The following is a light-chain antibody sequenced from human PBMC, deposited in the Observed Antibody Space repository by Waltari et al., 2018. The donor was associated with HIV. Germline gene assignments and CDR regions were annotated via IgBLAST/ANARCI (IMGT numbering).Light chain of an antibody. CDR1: SSAVGGYNS. CDR2: DVS. Sequence: QSALTQPPSVSGSPGQSITISCTGTSSAVGGYNSVSWYQRHPGKAPKLIIYDVSNRPSGVSNRFSGSKSGNRASLTISGLQAEDEADYYCSSYTSSSTRVFGGGTTVTVL. V-gene: IGLV2-14*03. CDR3: SSYTSSSTRV. J-gene: IGLJ3*02.